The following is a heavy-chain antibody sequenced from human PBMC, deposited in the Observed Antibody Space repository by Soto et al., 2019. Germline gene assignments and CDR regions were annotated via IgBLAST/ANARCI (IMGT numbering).Heavy chain of an antibody. CDR2: INAGNGNT. V-gene: IGHV1-3*01. CDR3: AGLSPNSGPRRTNYGSGSQDRTGYYYYFGMDV. CDR1: GYTFTSYA. D-gene: IGHD3-10*01. J-gene: IGHJ6*02. Sequence: GASVKVSCKASGYTFTSYAMHWVRQAPGQRLEWMGWINAGNGNTKYSQKFQGRVTITRDTSASTAYMELSSLRSEDTAVYYCAGLSPNSGPRRTNYGSGSQDRTGYYYYFGMDVWGQGTTVTVSS.